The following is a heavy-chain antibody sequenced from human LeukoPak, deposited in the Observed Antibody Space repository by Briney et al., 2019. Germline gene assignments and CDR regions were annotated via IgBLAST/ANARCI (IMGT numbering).Heavy chain of an antibody. CDR2: IYYSGST. CDR3: ASSRYPPTYDAFDI. D-gene: IGHD3-16*02. J-gene: IGHJ3*02. V-gene: IGHV4-61*01. CDR1: GYSISSGYY. Sequence: SETLSLTCTVSGYSISSGYYWGWIRQPPGKGLEWIGYIYYSGSTNYNPSLKSRVTISVDTSKNQFSLKLSSVTAADTAVYYCASSRYPPTYDAFDIWGQGTMVTVSS.